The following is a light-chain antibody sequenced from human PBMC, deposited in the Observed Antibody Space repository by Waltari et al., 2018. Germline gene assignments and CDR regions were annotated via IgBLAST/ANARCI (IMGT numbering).Light chain of an antibody. CDR1: NSNVGSYNL. V-gene: IGLV2-23*03. Sequence: QSALTQPASVSGSPGQSITISCTGFNSNVGSYNLVSWYQKHPGKAPELLIYEGNRRPSGVCNRFSGSKSDNTASLTLSGLQAEDEADYYCCSNVGSSVFFGGGTKLTVL. CDR3: CSNVGSSVF. J-gene: IGLJ2*01. CDR2: EGN.